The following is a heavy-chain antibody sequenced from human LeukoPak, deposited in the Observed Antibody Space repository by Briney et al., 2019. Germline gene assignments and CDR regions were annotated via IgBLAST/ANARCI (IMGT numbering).Heavy chain of an antibody. D-gene: IGHD2-15*01. CDR3: AKEIGGLYCSGGSCYYSGIDY. CDR2: ISYDGSNK. V-gene: IGHV3-30*18. CDR1: GFPFSSYG. Sequence: GGSLRLSCAASGFPFSSYGMHWVRQAPGKGLEWVAIISYDGSNKYYADSVKGRFTISRDNSKNTLYLQMNSLRAEDTAVYYCAKEIGGLYCSGGSCYYSGIDYWGQGTLVTVSS. J-gene: IGHJ4*02.